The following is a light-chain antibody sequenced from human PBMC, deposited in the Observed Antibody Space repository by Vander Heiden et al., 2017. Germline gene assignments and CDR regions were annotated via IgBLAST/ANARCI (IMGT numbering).Light chain of an antibody. CDR1: QSVLLSSNNKNY. V-gene: IGKV4-1*01. CDR2: WAS. Sequence: TVMSQSPDSLAVSLGERATINCKSSQSVLLSSNNKNYLAWYQQKPGQPPKLLIYWASTRQSGVPDRFSSSGSGTDFTLTISSLQAEDVAVYYCQQYYDSPLTFGGGTKVEIK. J-gene: IGKJ4*01. CDR3: QQYYDSPLT.